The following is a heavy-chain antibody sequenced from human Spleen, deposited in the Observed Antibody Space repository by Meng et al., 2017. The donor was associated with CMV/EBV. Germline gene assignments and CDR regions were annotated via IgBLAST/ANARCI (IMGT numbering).Heavy chain of an antibody. Sequence: TFSSFSMNWVRQAPGKGLEWVSSISSTSTNIFYADSVKGRFTVSRDNTKNSLYLQMNSLRAEDTAVYYCARGSYCSSTSCYTYYFDYWGQGTLVTVSS. V-gene: IGHV3-21*01. J-gene: IGHJ4*02. CDR2: ISSTSTNI. D-gene: IGHD2-2*02. CDR1: TFSSFS. CDR3: ARGSYCSSTSCYTYYFDY.